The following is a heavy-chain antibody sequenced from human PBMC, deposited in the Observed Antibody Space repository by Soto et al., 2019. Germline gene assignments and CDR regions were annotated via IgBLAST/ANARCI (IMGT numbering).Heavy chain of an antibody. V-gene: IGHV3-7*03. CDR2: IKQDGSET. D-gene: IGHD3-10*01. Sequence: GGSLRLSCAASGFIFSSYWMSWVRQAPGKGLEWVANIKQDGSETYYVDSVKGRFTISRDKPKNSLYLKMNTLRAEDTAVYYCAREGQFAYWGQGTLVTVCS. CDR3: AREGQFAY. CDR1: GFIFSSYW. J-gene: IGHJ4*02.